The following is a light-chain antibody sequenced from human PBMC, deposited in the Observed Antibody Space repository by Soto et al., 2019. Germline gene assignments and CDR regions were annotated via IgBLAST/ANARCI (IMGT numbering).Light chain of an antibody. CDR2: EVV. CDR3: KSYAGSNTYV. CDR1: KSDIGIYDF. J-gene: IGLJ1*01. Sequence: QSALTQPPSASGFPGQSVTISCTGSKSDIGIYDFVSWYQHHPGKAPRLIIYEVVKRPSGVPDRFSGSKSGNTASLTVSGLQAADEADYFCKSYAGSNTYVFGTGTKLTVL. V-gene: IGLV2-8*01.